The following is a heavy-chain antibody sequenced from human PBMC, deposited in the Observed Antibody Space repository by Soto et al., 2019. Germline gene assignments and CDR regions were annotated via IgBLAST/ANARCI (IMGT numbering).Heavy chain of an antibody. J-gene: IGHJ4*02. V-gene: IGHV3-30-3*01. CDR1: GVTCSSYA. Sequence: PVGSLRLSCAASGVTCSSYAMHWVRQAPGKGLEWVAVISYDGGNKYYADSVKGRFTISRDNSKNTLYLQMNSLRAEDTAVYYCARAPVGSSSWYAVDYWGQGTLVPVSS. CDR3: ARAPVGSSSWYAVDY. CDR2: ISYDGGNK. D-gene: IGHD6-13*01.